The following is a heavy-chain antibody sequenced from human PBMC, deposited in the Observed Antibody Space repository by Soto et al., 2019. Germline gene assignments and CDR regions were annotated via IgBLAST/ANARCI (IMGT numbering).Heavy chain of an antibody. CDR2: ISYDGSNK. CDR3: ARDLESGEMATIGGY. Sequence: VAVISYDGSNKYYADSVKGRFTISRDNSKNTLYLQMNSLRAEDTAVYYCARDLESGEMATIGGYWGQGTLVTVSS. D-gene: IGHD1-26*01. V-gene: IGHV3-30-3*01. J-gene: IGHJ4*02.